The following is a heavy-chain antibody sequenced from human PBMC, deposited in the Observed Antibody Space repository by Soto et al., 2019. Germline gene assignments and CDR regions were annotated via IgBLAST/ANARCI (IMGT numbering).Heavy chain of an antibody. Sequence: SETLSLTCSVSGDTIRSDYWNWIRQPPGKGLEWIGYIYYSGSTNYNPSLKSRVTISVDTSKNQFSLKLSSVTAADTAMYYCARDYCSGTTCYEFDYWGQGTQVTVSS. CDR1: GDTIRSDY. CDR3: ARDYCSGTTCYEFDY. CDR2: IYYSGST. D-gene: IGHD2-2*01. J-gene: IGHJ4*02. V-gene: IGHV4-59*01.